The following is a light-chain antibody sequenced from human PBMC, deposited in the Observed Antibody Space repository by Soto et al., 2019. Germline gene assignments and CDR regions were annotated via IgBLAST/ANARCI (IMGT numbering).Light chain of an antibody. CDR1: QSVNSR. J-gene: IGKJ5*01. Sequence: EIVLTQSPSTLSLSPGERATRYCRASQSVNSRLAWYQHKPGQAPRLLISGASSRATGIPDRFSGSGSATDFTLTISRLEPEDFALYYCQHYGRSPITFGQGTRLEIK. CDR2: GAS. CDR3: QHYGRSPIT. V-gene: IGKV3-20*01.